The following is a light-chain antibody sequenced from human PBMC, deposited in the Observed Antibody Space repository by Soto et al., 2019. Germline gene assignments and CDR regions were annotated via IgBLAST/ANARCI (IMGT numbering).Light chain of an antibody. CDR2: AAS. CDR3: LQEYNYPLT. J-gene: IGKJ4*01. Sequence: AIQMTQSPSSLSASVGDRVTITCRASQGIRNDLGWYQQKPGKAPKLLIYAASSLQSGVPSRFSGSGSVTDFTLTISSLQTEDFATYYCLQEYNYPLTFGGGTKVEIK. V-gene: IGKV1-6*01. CDR1: QGIRND.